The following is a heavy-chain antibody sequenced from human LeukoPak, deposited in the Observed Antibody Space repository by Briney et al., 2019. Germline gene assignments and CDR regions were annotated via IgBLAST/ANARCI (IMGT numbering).Heavy chain of an antibody. J-gene: IGHJ5*02. CDR2: IKQDGSEK. CDR1: GFTFSSYW. Sequence: PGGSLRLSCAASGFTFSSYWMSWVRQAPGKGLEWVANIKQDGSEKYYVDSVKGRFTISRDNAKNSLYLQVNSLGAEDTAVYYCARRGIFSQQHGRGANWFDPWGQGTLVTVSS. D-gene: IGHD6-13*01. V-gene: IGHV3-7*01. CDR3: ARRGIFSQQHGRGANWFDP.